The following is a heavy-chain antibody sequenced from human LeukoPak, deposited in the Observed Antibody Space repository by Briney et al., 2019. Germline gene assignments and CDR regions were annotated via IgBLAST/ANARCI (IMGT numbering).Heavy chain of an antibody. D-gene: IGHD3-9*01. V-gene: IGHV1-18*01. J-gene: IGHJ4*02. CDR3: ARVLHPAYYDILTGYYEFDY. Sequence: ASVKVSCKASGYTFTSYGISWVRQAPGQGLEWMGWISAYNGNTNYAQKLQGRVTMTTDTSTSTAYMELRSLRSDDTAVYYCARVLHPAYYDILTGYYEFDYWGQGTLVTVSS. CDR2: ISAYNGNT. CDR1: GYTFTSYG.